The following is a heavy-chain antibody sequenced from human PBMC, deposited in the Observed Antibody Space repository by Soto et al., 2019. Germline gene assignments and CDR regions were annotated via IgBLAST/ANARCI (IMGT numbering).Heavy chain of an antibody. Sequence: QLQLQESGPGLVKPSETLSLTCTVSGGSISSSSSSWGWIRQPPGKGLEWLGIISYSGSTYYSPSTKSRVTISVDASKNLFALKLSSVTAADTAVYYCARTDVTDVVVVPASKDYMDVWGKGTTVTVSS. CDR2: ISYSGST. D-gene: IGHD2-2*01. CDR3: ARTDVTDVVVVPASKDYMDV. J-gene: IGHJ6*03. V-gene: IGHV4-39*01. CDR1: GGSISSSSSS.